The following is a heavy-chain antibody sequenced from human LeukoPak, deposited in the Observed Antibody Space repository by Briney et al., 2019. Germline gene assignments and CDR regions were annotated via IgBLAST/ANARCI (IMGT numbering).Heavy chain of an antibody. CDR2: IKQDGSEK. J-gene: IGHJ4*02. CDR3: ARCQNAPWWAAAGIALDY. V-gene: IGHV3-7*01. Sequence: PGGSLRLSCAASGFTFSSYWMSWVRQAPGKGLEWVANIKQDGSEKYYVDSVKGRFTISRDNAKNSLYLQMNSLRAEDTAVYYCARCQNAPWWAAAGIALDYWGQGTLVTVSS. D-gene: IGHD6-13*01. CDR1: GFTFSSYW.